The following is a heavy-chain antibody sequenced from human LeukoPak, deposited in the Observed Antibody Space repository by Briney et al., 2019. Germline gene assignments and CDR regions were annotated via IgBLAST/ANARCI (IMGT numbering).Heavy chain of an antibody. Sequence: PGGSLRLSCAASGFTFSSYWMSWVRQAPGKGLEWVANIKQDGSEKYYVDSVKGRFTISGDNAKNSLYLQMNSLRAEDTAVYYCAKDIGYYYGSGSYYSYFDYWGQGTLVTVSS. CDR3: AKDIGYYYGSGSYYSYFDY. V-gene: IGHV3-7*01. CDR1: GFTFSSYW. J-gene: IGHJ4*02. D-gene: IGHD3-10*01. CDR2: IKQDGSEK.